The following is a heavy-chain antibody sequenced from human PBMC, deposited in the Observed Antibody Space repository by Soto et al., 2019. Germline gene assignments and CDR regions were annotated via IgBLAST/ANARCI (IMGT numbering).Heavy chain of an antibody. CDR3: ANPQGIAVAGH. J-gene: IGHJ4*02. Sequence: GGSLRLSCAASGFTFSSYAMSWVRQAPGKGLEWVSAISGSGGSTYYADSVKGRFTISRDNSKNTLYLQMNSLRAEDTAVYYCANPQGIAVAGHWGQGTLVTVSS. D-gene: IGHD6-19*01. CDR2: ISGSGGST. V-gene: IGHV3-23*01. CDR1: GFTFSSYA.